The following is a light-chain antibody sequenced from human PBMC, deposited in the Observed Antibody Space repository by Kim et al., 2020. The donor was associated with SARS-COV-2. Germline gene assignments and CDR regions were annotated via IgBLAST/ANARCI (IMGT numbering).Light chain of an antibody. J-gene: IGLJ1*01. Sequence: GQSVTISCTGTSSDVGGYNYVSWYQQHPGKAPKVMIYEVNRRPSGVPDRFSASKSGNTASLTVSGLQAEDEADYYCISYAGNNVYVFGTGTKVTVL. CDR1: SSDVGGYNY. V-gene: IGLV2-8*01. CDR3: ISYAGNNVYV. CDR2: EVN.